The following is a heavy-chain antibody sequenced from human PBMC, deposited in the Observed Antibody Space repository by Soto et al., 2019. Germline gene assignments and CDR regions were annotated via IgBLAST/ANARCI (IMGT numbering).Heavy chain of an antibody. CDR1: GFTFGNVW. D-gene: IGHD2-15*01. J-gene: IGHJ4*02. CDR3: TSGPSIVDY. CDR2: IKSISAGGTT. Sequence: GGSMRLSCAASGFTFGNVWMTWVRQAPGKGLEWVGRIKSISAGGTTDYAAPVKGRFAISRDDSKNTLFLQMNSLKTDDTAVYYCTSGPSIVDYWGQGTLVTVSS. V-gene: IGHV3-15*01.